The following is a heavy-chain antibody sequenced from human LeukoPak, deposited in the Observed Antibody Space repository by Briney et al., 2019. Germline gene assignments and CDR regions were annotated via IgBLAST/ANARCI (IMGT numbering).Heavy chain of an antibody. V-gene: IGHV1-8*03. CDR2: MNPNSGNT. D-gene: IGHD3-16*01. CDR1: GYTFTSYD. J-gene: IGHJ5*02. CDR3: ARGRRLRLGESRWFDP. Sequence: ASVKVSCKASGYTFTSYDINWVRQATGQGLEWMGWMNPNSGNTGYAQKFQGRVTITRNTSISTAYMELSSLRSEDTAVYYCARGRRLRLGESRWFDPWGQGTLVTVSS.